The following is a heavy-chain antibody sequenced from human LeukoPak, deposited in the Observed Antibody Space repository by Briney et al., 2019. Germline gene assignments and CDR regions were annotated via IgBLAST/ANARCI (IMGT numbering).Heavy chain of an antibody. CDR3: ARGVLELDVYFDY. D-gene: IGHD1-7*01. CDR2: INHSGST. J-gene: IGHJ4*02. CDR1: GGSFSGYY. Sequence: SETLSLTCAVYGGSFSGYYWSWIRQPPGKGLEWIGEINHSGSTNYNPSLKSRVTISVDTSKNQFSLKVRSVTAADTAVYYCARGVLELDVYFDYWGQGTLVTVSS. V-gene: IGHV4-34*01.